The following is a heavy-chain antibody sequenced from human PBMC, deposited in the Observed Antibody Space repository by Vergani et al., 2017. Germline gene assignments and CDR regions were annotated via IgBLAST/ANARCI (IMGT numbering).Heavy chain of an antibody. V-gene: IGHV4-34*01. J-gene: IGHJ5*02. CDR3: ARDLGGIAAA. D-gene: IGHD6-13*01. Sequence: QVQLVESGGGLVKPGGSLRLSCAASGFTFSDYYMSWIRQAPGKGLEWIGEINHSGSTNYNPSLKSRVTISVDTSKNQFSLKLSSVTAADTAVYYCARDLGGIAAAWGQGTLVTVSS. CDR2: INHSGST. CDR1: GFTFSDYY.